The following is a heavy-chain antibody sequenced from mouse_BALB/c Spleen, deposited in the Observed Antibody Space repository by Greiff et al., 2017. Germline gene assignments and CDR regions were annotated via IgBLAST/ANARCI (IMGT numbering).Heavy chain of an antibody. D-gene: IGHD2-1*01. CDR3: ARDLIYYGNFSTFDY. Sequence: QVQLKQSGPGLVAPSQSLSITCTVSGFSFTSYGVHWVRQPPGKGLEWLGVIWAGGSTNYNSALMSRLSISKDNSKSQVFLKMNSLQTDDTAMYYCARDLIYYGNFSTFDYWGQGTTLTVSS. J-gene: IGHJ2*01. CDR2: IWAGGST. V-gene: IGHV2-9*02. CDR1: GFSFTSYG.